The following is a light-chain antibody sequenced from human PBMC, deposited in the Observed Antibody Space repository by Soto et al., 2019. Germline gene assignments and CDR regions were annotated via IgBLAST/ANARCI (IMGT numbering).Light chain of an antibody. CDR2: GAS. V-gene: IGKV3-20*01. CDR1: QRVSSSY. CDR3: QQYGRSPLT. J-gene: IGKJ4*01. Sequence: DIVLTQSPCTLSLSPGERATLSCRASQRVSSSYLAWYQQKPGQAPRLLIYGASSRATGIPDRFSGSGSGTDFTLTISRLEPEDFAVYYCQQYGRSPLTFGGGTKVEIK.